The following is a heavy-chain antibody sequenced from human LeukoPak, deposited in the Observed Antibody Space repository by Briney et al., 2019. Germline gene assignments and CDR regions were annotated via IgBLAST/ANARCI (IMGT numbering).Heavy chain of an antibody. Sequence: RVASVKVSCKASGYTFTGYYMHWVRQAPGQGLEWMGWINPNSGGTNYAQKFQGRVTMTRDTSISTAYMELSRLRSDDTAVYYCARIMVTYDSSGPYDYWGQGTLVTVSS. CDR2: INPNSGGT. D-gene: IGHD3-22*01. CDR3: ARIMVTYDSSGPYDY. V-gene: IGHV1-2*02. J-gene: IGHJ4*02. CDR1: GYTFTGYY.